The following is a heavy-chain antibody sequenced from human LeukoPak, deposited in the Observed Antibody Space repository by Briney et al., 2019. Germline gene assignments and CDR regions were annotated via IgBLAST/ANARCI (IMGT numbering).Heavy chain of an antibody. D-gene: IGHD6-6*01. CDR1: GFTFSDYY. J-gene: IGHJ4*02. Sequence: GGSLRLSCAASGFTFSDYYMSWIRQAPGKGLEWVSYISSSGSTIYYADSVKGRFTTSRDNAKNSLYLQMNSLRAEDTAVYYCARLYSSSYRLGDYWGQGTLVTVSS. CDR2: ISSSGSTI. CDR3: ARLYSSSYRLGDY. V-gene: IGHV3-11*01.